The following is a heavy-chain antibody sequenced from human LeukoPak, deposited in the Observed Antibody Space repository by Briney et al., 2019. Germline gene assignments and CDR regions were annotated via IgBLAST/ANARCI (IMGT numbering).Heavy chain of an antibody. Sequence: ASVKVSCKASGYTFTSYAMHWVRQAPGQRLEWMGWINAGNGNTKYSQKFQGRVTITRDTSASTAYMELGSLRSEDTAVYYCARDRRWSGYDYGLNNWWFDPWGQGTLVTVSS. CDR1: GYTFTSYA. D-gene: IGHD5-12*01. CDR3: ARDRRWSGYDYGLNNWWFDP. J-gene: IGHJ5*02. V-gene: IGHV1-3*01. CDR2: INAGNGNT.